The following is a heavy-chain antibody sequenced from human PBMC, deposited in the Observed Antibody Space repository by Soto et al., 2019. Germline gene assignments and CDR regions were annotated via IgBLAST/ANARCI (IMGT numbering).Heavy chain of an antibody. CDR2: IVVGSGNT. CDR1: GFTFTSSA. V-gene: IGHV1-58*01. J-gene: IGHJ6*02. CDR3: AAPYYDFWSGYYNAYYYYYGMDV. Sequence: QMQLVQSGPEVKKPGTSVKVSCKASGFTFTSSAVQWVRQARGQRLEWIGWIVVGSGNTNYAQKFQERVTMTRDMSTSTAYMELSSLRSEDTAVYYCAAPYYDFWSGYYNAYYYYYGMDVWGQGTTVTVSS. D-gene: IGHD3-3*01.